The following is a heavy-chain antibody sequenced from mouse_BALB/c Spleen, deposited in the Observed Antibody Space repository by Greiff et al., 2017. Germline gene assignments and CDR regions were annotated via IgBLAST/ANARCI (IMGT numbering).Heavy chain of an antibody. Sequence: VHVKQSGAELVKPGASVKLSCTASGFNIKDTYMHWVKQRPEQGLEWIGRIDPANGNTKYDPKFQGKATITADTSSNTAYLQLSSLTSEDTAVYYCARGRNWYFDVWGAGTTVTVSS. CDR3: ARGRNWYFDV. V-gene: IGHV14-3*02. J-gene: IGHJ1*01. D-gene: IGHD3-3*01. CDR2: IDPANGNT. CDR1: GFNIKDTY.